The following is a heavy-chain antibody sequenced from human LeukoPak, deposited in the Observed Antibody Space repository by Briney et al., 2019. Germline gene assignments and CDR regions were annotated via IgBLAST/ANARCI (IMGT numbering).Heavy chain of an antibody. D-gene: IGHD3-9*01. CDR3: ARGAQFYDIPY. Sequence: ASVKVSFKASGYIFTTYGISWVRQAPGQGLEWMGWISTYNGNTNYAEKVQGRVTMTTDTSTSTAYMELRSLRSDDTAVYYCARGAQFYDIPYWGQGTLVTVSS. CDR1: GYIFTTYG. J-gene: IGHJ4*02. CDR2: ISTYNGNT. V-gene: IGHV1-18*01.